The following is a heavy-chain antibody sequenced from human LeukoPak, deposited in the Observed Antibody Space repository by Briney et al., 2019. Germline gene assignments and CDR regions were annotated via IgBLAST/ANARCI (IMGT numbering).Heavy chain of an antibody. J-gene: IGHJ4*02. V-gene: IGHV3-66*01. CDR3: ARVRDPNYYDSSGYYYQTDYYFDY. D-gene: IGHD3-22*01. CDR1: GGSFSGYY. Sequence: ETLSLTCAVYGGSFSGYYMSWVRQAPGKGLEWVSVIYSGGSTYYADSVKGRFTISRDNSKNTLYLQMNSLRAEDTAVYYCARVRDPNYYDSSGYYYQTDYYFDYWGQGTLVTVSS. CDR2: IYSGGST.